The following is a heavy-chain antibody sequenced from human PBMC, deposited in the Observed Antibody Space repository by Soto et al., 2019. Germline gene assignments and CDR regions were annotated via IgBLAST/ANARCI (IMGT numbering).Heavy chain of an antibody. CDR2: IYHSGNT. Sequence: SETLSLTCTASGGSISSYYWSWTRQPPGKGLEWIGYIYHSGNTYYNPSLKSRVTISVDWSKNQFSLTLSSVTAADTAVYYCARGPPHHYWGQGTLVTV. CDR3: ARGPPHHY. V-gene: IGHV4-59*12. J-gene: IGHJ4*02. CDR1: GGSISSYY.